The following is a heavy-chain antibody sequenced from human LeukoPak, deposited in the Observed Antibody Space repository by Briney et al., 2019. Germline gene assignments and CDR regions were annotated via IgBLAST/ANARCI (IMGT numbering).Heavy chain of an antibody. CDR3: ATQQLVRFVLRFQH. J-gene: IGHJ1*01. CDR2: INPNTGDT. CDR1: GYTFTGYY. V-gene: IGHV1-2*02. D-gene: IGHD6-13*01. Sequence: GASVKVSCKASGYTFTGYYVHWVRQAPGQGLEWMGWINPNTGDTNYAQKFQGRVTMTRDTSINTAYMELSSLRSEDTAVYYCATQQLVRFVLRFQHWGQGTLVTVSS.